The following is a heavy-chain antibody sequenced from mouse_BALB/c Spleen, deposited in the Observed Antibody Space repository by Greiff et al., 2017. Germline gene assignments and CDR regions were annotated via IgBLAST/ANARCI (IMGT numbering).Heavy chain of an antibody. CDR3: AGRDRAMDY. J-gene: IGHJ4*01. D-gene: IGHD3-2*01. CDR1: GFTFSSYT. CDR2: ISNGGGST. V-gene: IGHV5-12-2*01. Sequence: EVKLVESGGGLVQPGGSLKLSCAASGFTFSSYTMSWVRQTPEKRLEWVAYISNGGGSTYYPDTVKGRFTISRDNAKNTLYLQMSSLKSEDTAMYYCAGRDRAMDYWGQGTSVTVSS.